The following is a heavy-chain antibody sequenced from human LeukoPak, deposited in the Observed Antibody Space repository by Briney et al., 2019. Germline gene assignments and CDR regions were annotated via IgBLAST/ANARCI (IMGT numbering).Heavy chain of an antibody. J-gene: IGHJ6*03. Sequence: AGGSLRLSCAASGFTFSDYYMSWSRQAPGRGLEWVSYISSSGSTIYYADSVKGRFTISRDNAKNSLYLQMNSLRAEDTAVYYCARVGYCSSTSCYGDYYYYYMDVWGKGTTLTVSS. CDR3: ARVGYCSSTSCYGDYYYYYMDV. V-gene: IGHV3-11*04. CDR1: GFTFSDYY. CDR2: ISSSGSTI. D-gene: IGHD2-2*01.